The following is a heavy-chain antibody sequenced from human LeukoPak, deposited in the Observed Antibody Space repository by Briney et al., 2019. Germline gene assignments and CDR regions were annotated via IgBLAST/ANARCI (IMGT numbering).Heavy chain of an antibody. J-gene: IGHJ3*02. V-gene: IGHV4-61*05. CDR1: GGSISSSSYY. CDR2: IYSSGRT. CDR3: ARHLDYGDHQGAFDT. D-gene: IGHD4-17*01. Sequence: SETLSLTCTVSGGSISSSSYYWGWIRQPPGKGLEWIGYIYSSGRTNHNPSLKSRVTISVSTSRNQFSLKLSSVTAADTAVYYCARHLDYGDHQGAFDTWGQGTMVTVSS.